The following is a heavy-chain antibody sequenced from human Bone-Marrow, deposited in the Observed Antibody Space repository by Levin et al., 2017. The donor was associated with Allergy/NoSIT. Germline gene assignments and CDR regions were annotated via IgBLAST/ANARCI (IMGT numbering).Heavy chain of an antibody. CDR1: GGSISSSSYY. CDR2: IYYSGST. D-gene: IGHD6-6*01. V-gene: IGHV4-39*07. CDR3: ARDSRCEAARPTYYYYGMDV. J-gene: IGHJ6*02. Sequence: SETLSLTCTVSGGSISSSSYYWGWIRQPPGKGLEWIGSIYYSGSTYYNPSLKSRVTISVDTSKNQFSLKLSSVTAADTAVYYCARDSRCEAARPTYYYYGMDVWGQGTTVTVSS.